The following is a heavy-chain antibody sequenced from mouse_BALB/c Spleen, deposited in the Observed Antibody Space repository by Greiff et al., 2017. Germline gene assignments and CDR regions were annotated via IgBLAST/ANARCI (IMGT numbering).Heavy chain of an antibody. Sequence: VQLKESRPELVKPGASVKISCKASGYSFTGYYMHWVKQSHGKSLEWIGYIYPYNGFSSYNQKFKGKATLTVDKSSSTAYMELRSLTSEDSAVYYCATYGKGNYYAMDYWGQGTSVTVSS. CDR2: IYPYNGFS. J-gene: IGHJ4*01. D-gene: IGHD2-1*01. V-gene: IGHV1-31*01. CDR3: ATYGKGNYYAMDY. CDR1: GYSFTGYY.